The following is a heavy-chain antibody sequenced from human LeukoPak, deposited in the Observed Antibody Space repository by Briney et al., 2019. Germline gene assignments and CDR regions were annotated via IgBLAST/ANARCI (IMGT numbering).Heavy chain of an antibody. CDR3: ARDITLDS. J-gene: IGHJ4*02. CDR2: IYYSGST. CDR1: GGSISSYY. V-gene: IGHV4-59*01. Sequence: PSETLSLTCTVSGGSISSYYWSWIRQPPGKGLEWIGYIYYSGSTNYNPPLKSRVTISVDTSKNQFSLKLSSVTAADTAVYYCARDITLDSWGQGTLVTVSS.